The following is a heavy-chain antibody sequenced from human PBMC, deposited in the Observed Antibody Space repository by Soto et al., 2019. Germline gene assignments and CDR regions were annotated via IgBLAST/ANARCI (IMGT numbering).Heavy chain of an antibody. V-gene: IGHV3-21*01. J-gene: IGHJ4*02. CDR1: GLTFSSYS. CDR2: ISSSSSYI. CDR3: ARDNWSDDLYYFDY. Sequence: EVQLMESGGGLVKPGGSLRLSCAASGLTFSSYSMNWVRQAPGKGMEWVSSISSSSSYIYYAGSVKGRYTISRDNAKKSQYLQMNSLRAEDTAIYYCARDNWSDDLYYFDYWGQGTLVTVSS. D-gene: IGHD1-20*01.